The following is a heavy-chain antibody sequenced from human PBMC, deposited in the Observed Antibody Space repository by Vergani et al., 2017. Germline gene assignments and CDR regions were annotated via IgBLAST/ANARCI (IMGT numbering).Heavy chain of an antibody. Sequence: QVHLVESGGGVVQPGRSLRLSCVVSGCTSSYYGMHWVRQAPGKGLEWVAVISYDGTEKYYADSVKGQFTISRDNSKSTLYLQMNSLRTEDTAVYYCATKSCGTPGCQIGYFREWGQGTLVTVSS. CDR2: ISYDGTEK. CDR1: GCTSSYYG. J-gene: IGHJ1*01. V-gene: IGHV3-30*03. CDR3: ATKSCGTPGCQIGYFRE. D-gene: IGHD1-1*01.